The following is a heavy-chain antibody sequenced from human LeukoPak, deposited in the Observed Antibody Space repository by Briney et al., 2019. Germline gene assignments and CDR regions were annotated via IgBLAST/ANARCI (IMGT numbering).Heavy chain of an antibody. V-gene: IGHV1-2*02. D-gene: IGHD3-22*01. Sequence: ASVKVSCKASGYTFTDYYIHWVRQAPGQGLEWMGWISPDTGATNFAQKFLGRVTLTRDTSITTAYMEVNSLTSDDTAVYYCARDRVERPYYYDSSGYYGWWFDPWGQGTLVTVSS. CDR2: ISPDTGAT. CDR3: ARDRVERPYYYDSSGYYGWWFDP. J-gene: IGHJ5*02. CDR1: GYTFTDYY.